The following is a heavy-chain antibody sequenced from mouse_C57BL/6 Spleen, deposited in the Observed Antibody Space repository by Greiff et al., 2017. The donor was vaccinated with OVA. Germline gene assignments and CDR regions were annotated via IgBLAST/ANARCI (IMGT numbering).Heavy chain of an antibody. CDR1: GYTFTSYW. D-gene: IGHD1-1*01. J-gene: IGHJ2*01. CDR3: ARSPLTTVSYFDY. V-gene: IGHV1-64*01. Sequence: VQLQPPGAELVKPGASVKLSCKASGYTFTSYWMHWVKQKPGQGLEWVGMIYPNSGSTNYNEKFKSKAKLTVNKSSRTAYMQLSILTSDDSAVYYVARSPLTTVSYFDYWGQGTTLTVSA. CDR2: IYPNSGST.